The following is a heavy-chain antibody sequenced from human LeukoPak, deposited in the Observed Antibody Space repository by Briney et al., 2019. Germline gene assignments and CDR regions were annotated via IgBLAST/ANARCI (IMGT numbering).Heavy chain of an antibody. Sequence: PGGSLRLSCAASGFTFSGYPLNWVRQAPGKGLEWVSYIGTTDGALYYADSVKGRFTISRDNSKNTLYLQMNSLRAEDTAVYYCAKDEELRYFDWLFDAFDIWGQGTMVTVSS. CDR3: AKDEELRYFDWLFDAFDI. D-gene: IGHD3-9*01. CDR2: IGTTDGAL. CDR1: GFTFSGYP. J-gene: IGHJ3*02. V-gene: IGHV3-48*03.